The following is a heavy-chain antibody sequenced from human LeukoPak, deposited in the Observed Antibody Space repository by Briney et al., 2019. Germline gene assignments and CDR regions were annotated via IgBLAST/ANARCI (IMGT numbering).Heavy chain of an antibody. Sequence: GRSLRLSCAASGFTFSSFPMHWVRQAPGKGLEWVALISYDGSNKYYADSVKGRFTISRDNAKNSLYLQMNSLRAEDTAVYYCARDRYYDSSGYYYYYHGMDVWGQGTTVTVSS. V-gene: IGHV3-30-3*01. CDR1: GFTFSSFP. J-gene: IGHJ6*02. D-gene: IGHD3-22*01. CDR3: ARDRYYDSSGYYYYYHGMDV. CDR2: ISYDGSNK.